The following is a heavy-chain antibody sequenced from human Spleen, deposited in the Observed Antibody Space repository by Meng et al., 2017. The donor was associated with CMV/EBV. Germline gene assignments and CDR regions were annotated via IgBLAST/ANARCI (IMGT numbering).Heavy chain of an antibody. Sequence: GESLKISCAASGFTFSSYGLHWVRQAPGKGLEWVAFIRYDGSHKYYADSVKGRFTISRDNSKNTLYLQMKSLRAEDTAVYYCAKDGPGNWYGSGTFGGDYYYYYYAMDVWGQGTTVTVSS. CDR1: GFTFSSYG. J-gene: IGHJ6*02. CDR2: IRYDGSHK. V-gene: IGHV3-30*02. D-gene: IGHD3-10*01. CDR3: AKDGPGNWYGSGTFGGDYYYYYYAMDV.